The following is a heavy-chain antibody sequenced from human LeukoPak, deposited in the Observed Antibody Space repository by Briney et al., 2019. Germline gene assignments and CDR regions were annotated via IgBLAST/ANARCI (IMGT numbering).Heavy chain of an antibody. CDR2: INHSGST. D-gene: IGHD3-10*01. J-gene: IGHJ5*02. V-gene: IGHV4-34*01. CDR1: GGSFSGYY. CDR3: ARGSNYYESGKGWFDP. Sequence: SETLSLTCAVYGGSFSGYYWSWIRQPPGKGLEWIGEINHSGSTNYNPSLKSRVTISVDTSKNQFSLKLSSVTAADTAVYFCARGSNYYESGKGWFDPWGQGTLVTVSS.